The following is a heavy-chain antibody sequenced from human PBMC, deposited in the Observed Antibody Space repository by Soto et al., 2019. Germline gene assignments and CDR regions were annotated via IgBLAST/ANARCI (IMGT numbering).Heavy chain of an antibody. V-gene: IGHV4-59*01. CDR1: GDSMTNYY. J-gene: IGHJ6*02. CDR2: IYSSGTT. D-gene: IGHD3-10*01. CDR3: ARDHGFGGFYYYGMDV. Sequence: SETLSHTCSVSGDSMTNYYWSWIRQPPGKGLEWIGYIYSSGTTNNNPSLKSRINISVDTSTNQFSLKLTSVTAADTAVYYCARDHGFGGFYYYGMDVWGQGTTVTVSS.